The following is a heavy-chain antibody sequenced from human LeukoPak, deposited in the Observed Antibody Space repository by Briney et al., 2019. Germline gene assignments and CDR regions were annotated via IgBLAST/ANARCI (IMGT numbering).Heavy chain of an antibody. Sequence: GGSLRLSCAASGFTFSNYAMSWVRQAPGKGLEWVAAISSSGGNTNYADSVKGRFTISRDNSKNTLYLEMYSLRAEDMAVYYCATYFDFWSAYFVYWGQGTLVTVSS. CDR3: ATYFDFWSAYFVY. V-gene: IGHV3-23*01. J-gene: IGHJ4*02. CDR2: ISSSGGNT. D-gene: IGHD3-3*01. CDR1: GFTFSNYA.